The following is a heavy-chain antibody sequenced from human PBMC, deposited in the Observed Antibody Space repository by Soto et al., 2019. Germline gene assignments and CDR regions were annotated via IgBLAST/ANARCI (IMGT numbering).Heavy chain of an antibody. CDR2: ISHDGNNK. Sequence: GGSLRLSCAASGFTFNRHPLHWVRQAPGKGLEWVAVISHDGNNKYYADSVKGRFTISRDNSMNMLYLQMHGLRTEDTAIFYCARASGHIYATLHGPFDHWGQGGLVTISS. CDR3: ARASGHIYATLHGPFDH. D-gene: IGHD2-8*01. J-gene: IGHJ4*02. V-gene: IGHV3-30-3*01. CDR1: GFTFNRHP.